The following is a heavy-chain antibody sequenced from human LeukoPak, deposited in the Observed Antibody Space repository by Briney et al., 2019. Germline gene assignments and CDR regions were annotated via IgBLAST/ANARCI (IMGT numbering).Heavy chain of an antibody. V-gene: IGHV3-23*01. D-gene: IGHD1-26*01. CDR2: ITQSGGTT. J-gene: IGHJ4*02. CDR1: GFTFSIYA. Sequence: GGSLRLSCAASGFTFSIYAMNWVRQAPGKGLEWVSSITQSGGTTFYADSVKGRFTISRDNSKNTLFLQMNSLRAEDTAIYYCAKDYGGTYSLDFWGQGTLVTVSS. CDR3: AKDYGGTYSLDF.